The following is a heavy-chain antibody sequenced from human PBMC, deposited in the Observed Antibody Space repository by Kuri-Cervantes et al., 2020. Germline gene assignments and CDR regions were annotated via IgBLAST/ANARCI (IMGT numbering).Heavy chain of an antibody. CDR1: GFTVSSNY. CDR2: IYSGGST. Sequence: GESLKISCAASGFTVSSNYMSWVRQAPGKGLEWVSVIYSGGSTYYADSVKGRFTISRDNSKNTLYLQMNSLRAEDTAVYYCASLVSSWYYFDYWGQGTPVTVSS. V-gene: IGHV3-53*01. CDR3: ASLVSSWYYFDY. J-gene: IGHJ4*02. D-gene: IGHD6-13*01.